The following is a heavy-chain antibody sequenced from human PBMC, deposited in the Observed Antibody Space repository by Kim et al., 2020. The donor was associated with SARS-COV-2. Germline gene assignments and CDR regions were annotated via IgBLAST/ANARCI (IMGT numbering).Heavy chain of an antibody. V-gene: IGHV3-9*01. CDR2: ISWNSGSI. CDR1: GFTFDDYA. CDR3: AKGGYSGYDGGYFDY. J-gene: IGHJ4*02. D-gene: IGHD5-12*01. Sequence: GGSLRLSCAASGFTFDDYAMHWVRQAPGKGLEWVSGISWNSGSIGYADSVKGRFTISRDNAKNSLYLQMNSLRAEDTALYYCAKGGYSGYDGGYFDYWGQGTLVTVSS.